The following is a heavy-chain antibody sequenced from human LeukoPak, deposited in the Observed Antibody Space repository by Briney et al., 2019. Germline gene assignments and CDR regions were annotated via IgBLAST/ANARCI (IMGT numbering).Heavy chain of an antibody. Sequence: SETLSLTCAVYGGSFSGYYWSWIRQPPGKGLEWIGEINHSGSTNYNPSLKSRVTISVDTSKNQFSLKLSSVTAADTAVYYCARRRVSSRPSPGARFDPRGQGTLVTVSS. CDR1: GGSFSGYY. D-gene: IGHD6-6*01. CDR2: INHSGST. V-gene: IGHV4-34*01. CDR3: ARRRVSSRPSPGARFDP. J-gene: IGHJ5*02.